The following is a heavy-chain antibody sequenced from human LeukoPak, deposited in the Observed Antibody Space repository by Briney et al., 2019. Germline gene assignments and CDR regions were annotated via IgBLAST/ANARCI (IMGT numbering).Heavy chain of an antibody. V-gene: IGHV1-18*01. CDR3: ARDWTPGIAAAGTGTNWFDP. CDR1: GYTFTSYG. Sequence: ASVKVSCKASGYTFTSYGISWVRQAPGQGLEWMGWISAYNGNTNYAQKLQGRVTMNTDTSTSTAYMELRSLRSDDTAVYYCARDWTPGIAAAGTGTNWFDPWGQGTLVTVSS. J-gene: IGHJ5*02. CDR2: ISAYNGNT. D-gene: IGHD6-13*01.